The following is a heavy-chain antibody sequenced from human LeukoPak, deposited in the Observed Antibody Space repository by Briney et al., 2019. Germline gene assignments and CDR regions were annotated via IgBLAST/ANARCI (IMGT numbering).Heavy chain of an antibody. D-gene: IGHD3-22*01. CDR1: GFTFSSYA. CDR3: AKQGSSMIVVLSFDY. Sequence: GGSLRLSCAASGFTFSSYAMSWVRQAPGKGLEWVSAISGSGGSTYYADSVKGRSTISRDNSKNTLYLQMNSLRAEDTAVYYCAKQGSSMIVVLSFDYWGQGTLVTVSS. CDR2: ISGSGGST. J-gene: IGHJ4*02. V-gene: IGHV3-23*01.